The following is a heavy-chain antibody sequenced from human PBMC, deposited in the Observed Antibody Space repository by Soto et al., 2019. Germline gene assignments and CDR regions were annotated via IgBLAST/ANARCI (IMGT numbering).Heavy chain of an antibody. J-gene: IGHJ4*02. V-gene: IGHV4-59*01. CDR2: IYYSGST. CDR1: GGSISSYY. CDR3: ARGFWSGYWGSGADLAY. D-gene: IGHD3-3*01. Sequence: SETLSLTCTVSGGSISSYYWSWIRQPPGKGLEWIGYIYYSGSTNYNPSLKSRVTISVDTSKNQFSLKLSSVTAADTAVYYCARGFWSGYWGSGADLAYWGQGTLVTVSS.